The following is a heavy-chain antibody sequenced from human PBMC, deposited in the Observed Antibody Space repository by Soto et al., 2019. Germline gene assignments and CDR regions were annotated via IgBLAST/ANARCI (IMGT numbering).Heavy chain of an antibody. CDR3: ARAAYGAYGRLNWFDP. CDR2: IYYSGGT. CDR1: GGSISSSGYY. V-gene: IGHV4-31*03. Sequence: QVQLQESGPGLVKPSQTLSLTCTVSGGSISSSGYYWSWIRQHPEKGLEWIGNIYYSGGTYYNPPLKSRLTIAIDTSNNQFSLKLSSVTAADTAIYYCARAAYGAYGRLNWFDPWGQGTLVTVSS. J-gene: IGHJ5*02. D-gene: IGHD4-17*01.